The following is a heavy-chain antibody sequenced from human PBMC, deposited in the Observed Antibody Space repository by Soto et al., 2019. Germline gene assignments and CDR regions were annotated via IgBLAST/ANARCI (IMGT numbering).Heavy chain of an antibody. CDR1: GFTPSDYW. CDR2: ISVDGGDT. Sequence: EPGGSLRLSCAASGFTPSDYWMHWVRQVPGKGLLWVSRISVDGGDTTYADSVKGRFTISRDNAKNTLYLQMDTLRAEDTAIYYCARAPEKRQIDDWGHGILVTVSS. V-gene: IGHV3-74*01. CDR3: ARAPEKRQIDD. J-gene: IGHJ4*01.